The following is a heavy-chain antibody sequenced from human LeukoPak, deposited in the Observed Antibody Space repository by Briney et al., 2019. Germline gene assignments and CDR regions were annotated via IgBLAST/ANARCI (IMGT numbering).Heavy chain of an antibody. CDR2: ISYDGSNK. CDR1: GFTFSSYA. V-gene: IGHV3-30-3*01. J-gene: IGHJ4*02. Sequence: QAGGSLRLSCAASGFTFSSYAMSWVRQAPGKGLEWVAVISYDGSNKYYADSVKGRFTISRDNSKNTLYLQMNSLRAEDTAVYYCATARTYYYDSSGYYPDYWGQGTLVTVSS. CDR3: ATARTYYYDSSGYYPDY. D-gene: IGHD3-22*01.